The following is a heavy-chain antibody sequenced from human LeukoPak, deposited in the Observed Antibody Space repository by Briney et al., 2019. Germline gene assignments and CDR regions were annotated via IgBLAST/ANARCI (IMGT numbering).Heavy chain of an antibody. V-gene: IGHV4-59*08. CDR3: SRGLHSSTWPDY. D-gene: IGHD6-13*01. CDR2: IHYSGGT. J-gene: IGHJ4*02. Sequence: SETLSLTCTVSGGSISSYYWSWIRQPPGKGLEWIGYIHYSGGTDYNPSLKSRVTISIDTSKNQLSLKLSSVTAADTAVYYCSRGLHSSTWPDYWGQGTLVTVSS. CDR1: GGSISSYY.